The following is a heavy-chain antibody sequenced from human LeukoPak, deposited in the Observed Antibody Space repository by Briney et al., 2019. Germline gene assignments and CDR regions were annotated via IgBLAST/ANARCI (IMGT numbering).Heavy chain of an antibody. CDR3: ARAMTTVTTGPYYYYYYYMDV. V-gene: IGHV1-18*01. CDR2: ISAYNGNT. Sequence: ASVKVSCKASGYTFTSYGISWVRQAPGQGLEWMGWISAYNGNTNYAQKPQGRVTMTTDTSTSTAYMELRSLRSDDTAVYYCARAMTTVTTGPYYYYYYYMDVWGKGTTVTVSS. CDR1: GYTFTSYG. D-gene: IGHD4-17*01. J-gene: IGHJ6*03.